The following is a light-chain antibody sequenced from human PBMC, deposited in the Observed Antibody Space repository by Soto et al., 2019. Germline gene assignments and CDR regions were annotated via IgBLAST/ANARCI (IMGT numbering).Light chain of an antibody. CDR1: QGISSY. J-gene: IGKJ1*01. Sequence: AIRMTQSPSSLSASTGDRVTITCRASQGISSYLAWYQQKPGKAHKLLIYAPSTLQSGVPSRFSGSGSGTDFTLTISCLQSEDFATYYSQQYYSYLWTFGQGTKVEIK. CDR2: APS. CDR3: QQYYSYLWT. V-gene: IGKV1-8*01.